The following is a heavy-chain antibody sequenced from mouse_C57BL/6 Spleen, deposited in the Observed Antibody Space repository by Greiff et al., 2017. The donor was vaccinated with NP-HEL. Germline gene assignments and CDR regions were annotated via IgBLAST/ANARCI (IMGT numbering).Heavy chain of an antibody. CDR3: AKENFQKAMDY. V-gene: IGHV1-55*01. CDR2: IYPGSGST. CDR1: GYTFTSYW. J-gene: IGHJ4*01. Sequence: QVQLQQSGAELVKPGASVKMSCKASGYTFTSYWITWVKQRPGQGLEWIGDIYPGSGSTNYNEKFKSKATLTVDTSSSTAYMQRSSLTSEDSAVYCCAKENFQKAMDYWGQGTSVTVSS.